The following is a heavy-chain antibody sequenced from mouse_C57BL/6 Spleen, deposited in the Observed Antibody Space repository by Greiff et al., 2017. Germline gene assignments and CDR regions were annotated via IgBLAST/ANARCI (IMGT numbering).Heavy chain of an antibody. Sequence: VQLQQSGPGLVKPSQSLSLTCSVTGYSITSGYYWNWIRQFPGNKLEWMGYISYDGSNNYNPSLKNRNSITRDTSKNQFFLKLNSVTTEYTATDYCARLYDGYYVFDYWGQGTTLTVSS. CDR2: ISYDGSN. CDR3: ARLYDGYYVFDY. J-gene: IGHJ2*01. V-gene: IGHV3-6*01. CDR1: GYSITSGYY. D-gene: IGHD2-3*01.